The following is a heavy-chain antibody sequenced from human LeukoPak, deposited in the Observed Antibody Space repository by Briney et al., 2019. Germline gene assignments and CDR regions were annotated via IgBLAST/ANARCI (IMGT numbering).Heavy chain of an antibody. Sequence: GGSLRLSCAASGFTFSIYGMRWARQAPGKGLGWVAFIRYDGSNKYYADSVKGRFTISRDNSNNTLYLQMNSLRAEDTAVYYCARAVFGELDLLFDYWGQGTLVTVSS. CDR3: ARAVFGELDLLFDY. CDR1: GFTFSIYG. J-gene: IGHJ4*02. CDR2: IRYDGSNK. V-gene: IGHV3-30*02. D-gene: IGHD3-10*01.